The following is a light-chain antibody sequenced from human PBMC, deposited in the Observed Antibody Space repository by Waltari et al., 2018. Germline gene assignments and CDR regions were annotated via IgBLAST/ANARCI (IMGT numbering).Light chain of an antibody. V-gene: IGKV3-11*01. CDR1: QSVNKY. J-gene: IGKJ4*01. CDR3: LKRAGGPL. Sequence: EIVLTQSPATLSLSPGESATLSCRASQSVNKYLDWFQQKPGQAPRLLIYGASNRDAGIPARFSGSGSGTDFTLTISSLEPEDFAVYYCLKRAGGPLFGGGTKVE. CDR2: GAS.